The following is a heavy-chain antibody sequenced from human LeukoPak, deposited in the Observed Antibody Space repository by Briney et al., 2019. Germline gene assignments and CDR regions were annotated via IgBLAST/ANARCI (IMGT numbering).Heavy chain of an antibody. D-gene: IGHD2-15*01. J-gene: IGHJ3*02. Sequence: GGSLRLSCAASTFTFSNAWMSWVRQAPGKGLEWVGRIKSKSDGGTTDYAAPVKGRFTISRDDSKNTLYLQMNSLKTEDTAVYYCTTAPRGYCSGGSCSYVFDIWGQGTMVTVSS. CDR1: TFTFSNAW. V-gene: IGHV3-15*01. CDR2: IKSKSDGGTT. CDR3: TTAPRGYCSGGSCSYVFDI.